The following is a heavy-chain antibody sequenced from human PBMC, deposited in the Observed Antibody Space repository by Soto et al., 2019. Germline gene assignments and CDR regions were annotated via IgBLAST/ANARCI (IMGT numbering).Heavy chain of an antibody. CDR1: GFTFSSYA. V-gene: IGHV3-30-3*01. J-gene: IGHJ4*02. Sequence: GGSLRLSCAASGFTFSSYAMHWVRQAPGKGLEWVAVISYDGSNKYYADSVKGRFTISRDNSKNTLYLQMSSLRAEDTAVYYCSRAKSPAGNIDFWCQGTLVTVSS. CDR2: ISYDGSNK. CDR3: SRAKSPAGNIDF. D-gene: IGHD6-19*01.